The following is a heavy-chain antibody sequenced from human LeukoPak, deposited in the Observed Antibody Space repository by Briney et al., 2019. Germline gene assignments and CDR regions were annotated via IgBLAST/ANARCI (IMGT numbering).Heavy chain of an antibody. J-gene: IGHJ4*02. CDR2: FDVAETDT. CDR3: ARTRDVDTDFDY. V-gene: IGHV1-24*01. D-gene: IGHD5-18*01. Sequence: ASVKVSCKVSGYTLSELSMHWVRQSPGKGLEWMGGFDVAETDTIYAQKFQGRVTITADKSTSTAYMELSSLRPEDTAVYYCARTRDVDTDFDYWGQGTLVTVSS. CDR1: GYTLSELS.